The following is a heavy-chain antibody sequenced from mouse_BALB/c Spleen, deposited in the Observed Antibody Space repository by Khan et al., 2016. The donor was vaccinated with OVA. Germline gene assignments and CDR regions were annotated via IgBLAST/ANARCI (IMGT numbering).Heavy chain of an antibody. Sequence: QVQLKESGAELAKPGASVKMSCKASGYTFINYWILWVKQRPGQGLEWIGYINPSTGYTEYNQNFKDKATLTADTSSRTAYMQLSSLTSEDSAVDYCARRGLRWDFDYWGQGTTRTVSS. CDR3: ARRGLRWDFDY. V-gene: IGHV1-7*01. CDR2: INPSTGYT. D-gene: IGHD1-1*01. J-gene: IGHJ2*01. CDR1: GYTFINYW.